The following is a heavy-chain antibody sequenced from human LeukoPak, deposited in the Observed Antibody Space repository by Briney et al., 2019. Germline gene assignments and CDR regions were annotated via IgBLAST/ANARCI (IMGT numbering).Heavy chain of an antibody. V-gene: IGHV3-11*01. CDR3: ARGYSQFDS. D-gene: IGHD1-26*01. CDR1: GFTFSDYY. CDR2: TSSSGSIK. J-gene: IGHJ4*02. Sequence: GGSLRLSCAASGFTFSDYYMSWIRQAPGKRLEWISSTSSSGSIKYYEDSVKGRFTISSDNAKNSLYLQMNSLRAEDTAMYYCARGYSQFDSWGQGTLVTVSS.